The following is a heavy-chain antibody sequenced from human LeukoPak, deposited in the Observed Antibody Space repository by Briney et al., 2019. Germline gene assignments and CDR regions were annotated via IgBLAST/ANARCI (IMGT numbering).Heavy chain of an antibody. J-gene: IGHJ5*02. D-gene: IGHD3-9*01. CDR3: AKVGAHGVLRYFDWLFRGNWFDP. Sequence: GGSLRLSCAASGFTFSSYAMSWVRQAPGKGLEWVSAISGSGGSTYYADSVKGRFTISRDNSKNTLYLQMNSLRAEDTAVYYCAKVGAHGVLRYFDWLFRGNWFDPWGQGTLVTVSS. V-gene: IGHV3-23*01. CDR1: GFTFSSYA. CDR2: ISGSGGST.